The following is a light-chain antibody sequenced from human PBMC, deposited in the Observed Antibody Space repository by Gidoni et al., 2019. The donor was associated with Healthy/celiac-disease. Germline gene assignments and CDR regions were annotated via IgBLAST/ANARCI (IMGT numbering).Light chain of an antibody. Sequence: DIQMTQSPSTLSASVGDRVTITCRASQSISSWLAWYQQKQGKAPKLLIYKASSLESGVPSRLSGGGSGTEFTLTISSLQPDDFATYYCQQYNSYSETFGQGTKVEIK. CDR3: QQYNSYSET. CDR2: KAS. CDR1: QSISSW. J-gene: IGKJ1*01. V-gene: IGKV1-5*03.